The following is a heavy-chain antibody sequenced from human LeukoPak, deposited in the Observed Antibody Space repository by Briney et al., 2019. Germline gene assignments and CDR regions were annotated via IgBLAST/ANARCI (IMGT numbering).Heavy chain of an antibody. CDR3: ARRSATDYFDY. Sequence: ASVKVSCKASGYTFTGYYMHWVRQDPGQGLEWMGWISAYNGNTNYAQKLQGRVTMTTDTSTSTAYMELRSLRSDDTAVYYCARRSATDYFDYWGQGTLVTVSS. CDR1: GYTFTGYY. CDR2: ISAYNGNT. J-gene: IGHJ4*02. V-gene: IGHV1-18*04.